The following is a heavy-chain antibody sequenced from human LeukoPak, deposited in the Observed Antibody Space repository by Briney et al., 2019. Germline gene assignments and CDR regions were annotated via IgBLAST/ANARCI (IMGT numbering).Heavy chain of an antibody. D-gene: IGHD3-10*01. J-gene: IGHJ6*03. Sequence: SETLSLTCTISGGSISSYYWSWIRQPPGKGLEWIGYIYHSGSTYYNPTLESRVTISVDTSKNQFSLKLSSVTAADTAVYYCARVARGSGSSYYYYYYMDVWGKGTTVTVSS. V-gene: IGHV4-59*12. CDR1: GGSISSYY. CDR3: ARVARGSGSSYYYYYYMDV. CDR2: IYHSGST.